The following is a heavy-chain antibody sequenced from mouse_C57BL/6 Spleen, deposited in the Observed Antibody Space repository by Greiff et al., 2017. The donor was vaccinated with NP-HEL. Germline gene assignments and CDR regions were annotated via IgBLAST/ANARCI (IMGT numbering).Heavy chain of an antibody. CDR2: IDPSDSYT. Sequence: VQLQQPGAELVRPGTSVKLSCKASGYTFTSYWMHWVKQRPGQGLEWIGVIDPSDSYTNYNQKFKGKATLTVDTSSSTAYMQLSSLTSEDSAVYYCARSGYYGSSFLAYWGQGTLVTVSA. V-gene: IGHV1-59*01. CDR1: GYTFTSYW. CDR3: ARSGYYGSSFLAY. D-gene: IGHD1-1*01. J-gene: IGHJ3*01.